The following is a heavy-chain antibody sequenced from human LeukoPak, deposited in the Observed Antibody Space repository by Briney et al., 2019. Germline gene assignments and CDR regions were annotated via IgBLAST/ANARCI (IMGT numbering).Heavy chain of an antibody. D-gene: IGHD2-2*01. Sequence: SETLSLTCEVNGGSFNGSHWTWIRQSPGNGRGWIGEINDSGSPIYSPSLRSRLTISVDTSKNQFSVTLTSVTVADTAVYYCARGPHQHWPLGQFWGQGSLVTVSS. CDR3: ARGPHQHWPLGQF. CDR1: GGSFNGSH. CDR2: INDSGSP. J-gene: IGHJ4*02. V-gene: IGHV4-34*01.